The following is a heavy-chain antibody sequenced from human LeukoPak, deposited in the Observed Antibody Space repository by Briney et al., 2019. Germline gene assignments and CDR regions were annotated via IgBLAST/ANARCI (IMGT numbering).Heavy chain of an antibody. CDR2: IYAGGST. CDR1: GDSISSYY. J-gene: IGHJ4*02. Sequence: PSETLSLTCTVSGDSISSYYWTWIRQSAGKRLEWIGRIYAGGSTNVNPSLKSRVTIPVDTSKNQFSLKLSSVTAADTAVYYCARANPRMAGTPVDYWGQGTLVTVSS. CDR3: ARANPRMAGTPVDY. V-gene: IGHV4-4*07. D-gene: IGHD6-19*01.